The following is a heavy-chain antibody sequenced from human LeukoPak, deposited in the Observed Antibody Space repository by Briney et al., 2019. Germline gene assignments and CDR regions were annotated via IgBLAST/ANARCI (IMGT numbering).Heavy chain of an antibody. Sequence: PGGSLRLSCSASGFXFXSYAMXXVRXAPGKGLEYVSAISSNGGSTYYAXSVKXRFTISRDNSKNTLYLQMSSLRAEDTAVYYCVKDRGEIYYGSGGPDFDYWGQGTLVTVSS. D-gene: IGHD3-10*01. V-gene: IGHV3-64D*06. CDR2: ISSNGGST. J-gene: IGHJ4*02. CDR3: VKDRGEIYYGSGGPDFDY. CDR1: GFXFXSYA.